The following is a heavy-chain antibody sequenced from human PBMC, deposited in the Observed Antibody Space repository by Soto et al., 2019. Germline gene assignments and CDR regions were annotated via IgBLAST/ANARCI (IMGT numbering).Heavy chain of an antibody. CDR2: IYTSGST. CDR1: GGSISSTSYY. J-gene: IGHJ4*02. V-gene: IGHV4-39*01. CDR3: ARHVHGYCSSPSCHTDY. Sequence: PSETLSLTCTVSGGSISSTSYYWGWVRQPPGKGLEWIGAIYTSGSTYHNPSLKSRITISVDTSKNQFSLKLSSVTATDTAVYYCARHVHGYCSSPSCHTDYWGQGTLVTVSS. D-gene: IGHD2-2*02.